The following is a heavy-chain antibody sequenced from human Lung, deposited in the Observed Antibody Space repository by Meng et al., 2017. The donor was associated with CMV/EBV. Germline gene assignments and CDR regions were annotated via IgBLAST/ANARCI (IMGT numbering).Heavy chain of an antibody. CDR1: GDTFRSHA. D-gene: IGHD3-22*01. V-gene: IGHV1-69*10. CDR3: ARALYYYDSSGYYPYFDY. CDR2: IIPILGIA. Sequence: SVXVSXXASGDTFRSHAISWVLQAPGQGLEWMCGIIPILGIATYAQKFQGRVTIAADKSTTTAYMELSRLRSEDTAVYFCARALYYYDSSGYYPYFDYWGQGXLVTVSS. J-gene: IGHJ4*02.